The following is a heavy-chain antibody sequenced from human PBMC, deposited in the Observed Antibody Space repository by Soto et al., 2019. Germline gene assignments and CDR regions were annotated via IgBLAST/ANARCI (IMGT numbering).Heavy chain of an antibody. D-gene: IGHD6-19*01. J-gene: IGHJ3*02. V-gene: IGHV3-9*01. CDR1: GFTFDDYA. CDR3: AKEWLVLGIYDAFDI. CDR2: ISWNSGSI. Sequence: GGSLRLSCAASGFTFDDYAMHWVRQAPGKGLEWVSGISWNSGSIGYADSVKGRFTISRDNAKNSLYLQMNSLRAEDTALYYCAKEWLVLGIYDAFDIWGQGTMVTVSS.